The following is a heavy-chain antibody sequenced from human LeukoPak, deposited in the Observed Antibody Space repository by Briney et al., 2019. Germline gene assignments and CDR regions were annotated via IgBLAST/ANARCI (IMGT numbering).Heavy chain of an antibody. Sequence: GGSLRLSCAASGFTFSSYWMHWVRQAPGKGLVWVSRINTDGSRTSYADSVKGRFTISRDNAKNTLYLQMNSLRAEDTAVYYCARDTTYYDFWSGYNWFDPWGQGTLVTVSS. V-gene: IGHV3-74*01. D-gene: IGHD3-3*01. CDR2: INTDGSRT. J-gene: IGHJ5*02. CDR3: ARDTTYYDFWSGYNWFDP. CDR1: GFTFSSYW.